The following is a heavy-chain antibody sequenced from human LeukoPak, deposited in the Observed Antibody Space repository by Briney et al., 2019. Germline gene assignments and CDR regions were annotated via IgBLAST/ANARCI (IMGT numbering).Heavy chain of an antibody. CDR3: ARGINDYGGNNYYYYGMDV. J-gene: IGHJ6*02. CDR1: GGSISSGGYY. D-gene: IGHD4-23*01. CDR2: IYYSGST. Sequence: SQTLSLTCTVSGGSISSGGYYWSWIRQHPGKGLEWIGYIYYSGSTYYNPSLKSRVTISVDTSKNQFSLKLSSVTAADTAVYYCARGINDYGGNNYYYYGMDVWGQGTTVTVSS. V-gene: IGHV4-31*03.